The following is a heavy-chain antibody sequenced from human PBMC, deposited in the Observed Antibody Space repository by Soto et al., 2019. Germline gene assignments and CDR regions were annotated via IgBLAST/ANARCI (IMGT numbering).Heavy chain of an antibody. V-gene: IGHV4-31*03. Sequence: SETLSLTCTFSVVSISSGGYYCSWIRQHPWKGLEWIGYIYYSGSTYYNPSLKSRVTISVDTSKNQFCLELSSVTAADTAVYYCARVAKLGTVTKEDYYYYYGMEVWGEGTTVTVSS. CDR1: VVSISSGGYY. CDR2: IYYSGST. D-gene: IGHD4-17*01. CDR3: ARVAKLGTVTKEDYYYYYGMEV. J-gene: IGHJ6*04.